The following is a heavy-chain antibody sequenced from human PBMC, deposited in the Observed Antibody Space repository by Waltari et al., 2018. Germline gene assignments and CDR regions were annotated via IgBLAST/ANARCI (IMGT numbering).Heavy chain of an antibody. V-gene: IGHV3-48*01. D-gene: IGHD2-2*01. CDR2: ISSSSSTI. J-gene: IGHJ6*02. CDR1: GFTFSSYS. Sequence: VQLVESGGGLVQPGGSLRLSCAASGFTFSSYSMNWVRQAPGKGLEWVSYISSSSSTIYYADSVKGRFTISRDNAKNSLYLQMNSLRAEDTAVYYCAREGLPEGGRSGMDVWGQGTTVTVSS. CDR3: AREGLPEGGRSGMDV.